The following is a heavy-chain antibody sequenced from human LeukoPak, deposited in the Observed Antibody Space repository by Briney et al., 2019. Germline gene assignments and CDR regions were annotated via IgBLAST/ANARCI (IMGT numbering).Heavy chain of an antibody. D-gene: IGHD6-13*01. CDR3: ATRYSTSHYYYLDV. CDR2: INTNTGNP. V-gene: IGHV7-4-1*02. CDR1: GYTFTSYG. Sequence: ASVTVSFKASGYTFTSYGISWVRQVPGQGLEWMGWINTNTGNPTFAQGFTGRFVFSLDTSVSTAYLQINSLTTDDTAVYFCATRYSTSHYYYLDVWGKGTTVTVSS. J-gene: IGHJ6*03.